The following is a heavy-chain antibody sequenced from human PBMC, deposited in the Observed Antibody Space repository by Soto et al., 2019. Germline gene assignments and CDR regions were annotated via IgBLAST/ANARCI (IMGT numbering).Heavy chain of an antibody. J-gene: IGHJ1*01. CDR2: ISGSGGST. CDR3: AKAPPPGYSSGWEEYFQH. D-gene: IGHD6-19*01. Sequence: LSLTCAASGFTSSSYAMSWVRQAPGKGLEWVSAISGSGGSTYYADSVKGRFTISRDNSKNTLYLQMNSLRAEDTAVYYCAKAPPPGYSSGWEEYFQHWGQGTLVTVSS. V-gene: IGHV3-23*01. CDR1: GFTSSSYA.